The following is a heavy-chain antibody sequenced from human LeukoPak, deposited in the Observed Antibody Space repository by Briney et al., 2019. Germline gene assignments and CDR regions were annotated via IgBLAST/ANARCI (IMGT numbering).Heavy chain of an antibody. Sequence: PGGSLRLSCAASGFTFSSYAMSWVRQAPGKGLEWVSAISGSGGSTYYADSAKGRFTISRDNSKNTLYLQMNSLRAEDTAVYYCAVLIAAAKDYWGQGTLVTVSS. CDR3: AVLIAAAKDY. CDR1: GFTFSSYA. CDR2: ISGSGGST. V-gene: IGHV3-23*01. D-gene: IGHD6-13*01. J-gene: IGHJ4*02.